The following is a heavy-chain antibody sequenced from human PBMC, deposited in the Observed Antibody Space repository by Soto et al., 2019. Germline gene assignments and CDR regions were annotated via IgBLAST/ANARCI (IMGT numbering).Heavy chain of an antibody. Sequence: GASVKVSCKASGYTFTSYGISWVRQAPGQGLEWMGWISAYNGNTNYAQKLQGRVTMTTDTSTSTAYMELRSLRSDDTAVYYCATAAYYDFWSGYPHPFDYWGQGTLVTVSS. D-gene: IGHD3-3*01. CDR3: ATAAYYDFWSGYPHPFDY. V-gene: IGHV1-18*01. J-gene: IGHJ4*02. CDR1: GYTFTSYG. CDR2: ISAYNGNT.